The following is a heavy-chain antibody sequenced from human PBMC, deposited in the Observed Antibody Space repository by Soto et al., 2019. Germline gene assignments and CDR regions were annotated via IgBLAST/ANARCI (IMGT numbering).Heavy chain of an antibody. CDR1: GFSFAGYW. J-gene: IGHJ3*02. CDR2: IYPGDSDT. CDR3: ARSDRYQRLFGHTFDI. Sequence: EVQLVQSGAEVKEPGESLTISCEGSGFSFAGYWIAWVRQMPGKGLEWMGIIYPGDSDTRYSPSFQGQVTISADKSISTAYLQWSSLRASDTAIYSCARSDRYQRLFGHTFDIWGQGIMVTVSS. D-gene: IGHD6-25*01. V-gene: IGHV5-51*03.